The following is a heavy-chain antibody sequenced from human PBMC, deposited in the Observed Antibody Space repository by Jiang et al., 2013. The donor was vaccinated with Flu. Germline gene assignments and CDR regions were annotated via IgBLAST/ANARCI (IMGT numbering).Heavy chain of an antibody. CDR2: IYYSGST. CDR3: ARRSAVAVSGHWFDP. Sequence: SLTCTVSGGSISSSSYYWGWIRQPPGKGLEWIGSIYYSGSTYYNPSLKSRVTISVDTSKNQFSLKLSSVTAADTAVYYCARRSAVAVSGHWFDPWGQGTLVTVSS. CDR1: GGSISSSSYY. V-gene: IGHV4-39*07. D-gene: IGHD6-19*01. J-gene: IGHJ5*02.